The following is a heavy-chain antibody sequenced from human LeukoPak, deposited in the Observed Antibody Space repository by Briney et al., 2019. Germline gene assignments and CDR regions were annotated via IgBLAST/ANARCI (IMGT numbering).Heavy chain of an antibody. D-gene: IGHD4-23*01. CDR2: INPTGDST. J-gene: IGHJ4*02. V-gene: IGHV1-46*01. CDR1: GYTLSSYY. Sequence: APVKLSCKASGYTLSSYYMHWVRQAPGQGLEWVGLINPTGDSTNYAQNFRGRVTMTRDTSTSTVYMDLSSLRSEDTAVYYCAREASGGYFDYWGQGTLVTVSS. CDR3: AREASGGYFDY.